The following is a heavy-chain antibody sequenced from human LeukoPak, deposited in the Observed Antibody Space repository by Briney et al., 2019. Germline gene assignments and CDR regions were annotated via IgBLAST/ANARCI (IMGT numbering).Heavy chain of an antibody. CDR1: GFTLSSYE. J-gene: IGHJ4*02. D-gene: IGHD1-26*01. CDR3: ARETRVGWTDY. Sequence: GGSLRLSCTVSGFTLSSYEMSWIRQAPGRGLEWVSSIDYSGGSSYYADSVKGRFTISRDDSKNTLYLQMNSLRAEDTAVYYCARETRVGWTDYWGQGILVTVSS. CDR2: IDYSGGSS. V-gene: IGHV3-23*01.